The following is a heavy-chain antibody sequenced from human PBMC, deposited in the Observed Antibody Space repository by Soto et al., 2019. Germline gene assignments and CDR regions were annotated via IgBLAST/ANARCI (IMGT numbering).Heavy chain of an antibody. V-gene: IGHV3-15*01. CDR1: GFTFSNAW. Sequence: EVPLVESGAGSVKPGGSLRLSCAASGFTFSNAWLSWDRQAPGEGLEWVGRIKSKTDGGTTDYAAPVKGKFAISRDDSKNTLYLQMNSLNTEDTAVYYCTTGGLTIIRAAHDAFDTWGQGRMVTVSS. CDR3: TTGGLTIIRAAHDAFDT. D-gene: IGHD3-22*01. CDR2: IKSKTDGGTT. J-gene: IGHJ3*02.